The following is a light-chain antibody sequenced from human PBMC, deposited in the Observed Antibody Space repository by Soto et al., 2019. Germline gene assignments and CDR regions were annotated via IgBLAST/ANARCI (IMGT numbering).Light chain of an antibody. Sequence: EVVLTQSPGTLSLSPGQRATLSCRASQSVSGNYLVWYQQKPGQAPSLLIYDPSSRATGIPDRFSGSGSGTDFPLTISRLEPEDFAVYYCQQYGSSPLTFGGGTKVEIK. J-gene: IGKJ4*01. CDR1: QSVSGNY. CDR2: DPS. V-gene: IGKV3-20*01. CDR3: QQYGSSPLT.